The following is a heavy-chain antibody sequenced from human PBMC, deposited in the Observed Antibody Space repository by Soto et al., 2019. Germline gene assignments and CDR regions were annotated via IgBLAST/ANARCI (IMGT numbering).Heavy chain of an antibody. CDR1: GYPFTSYA. V-gene: IGHV1-3*05. CDR2: INAGNGNT. D-gene: IGHD2-21*02. Sequence: QVQLVQSGAEEKKPGASVKVSCKASGYPFTSYAMHWVRQAHGQRLEWMGWINAGNGNTKYSQKFQGRVTITRDSSASSAYMELSSLRSEDTAVYYCARSIVVVTALDYWGQGTLVTVSS. J-gene: IGHJ4*02. CDR3: ARSIVVVTALDY.